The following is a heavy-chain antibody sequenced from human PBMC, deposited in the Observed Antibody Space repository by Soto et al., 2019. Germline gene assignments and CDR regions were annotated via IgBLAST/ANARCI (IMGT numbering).Heavy chain of an antibody. Sequence: SETLSLTCTVSGGSISSGGYYWSWIRQHPGKGLEWIGYIYYSGSTYYNPSLKSRVTISVDTSKNQFSLKLSSVTAADTAVYYCARVRQYCSATSCYLDPWGRGTLVTVSS. CDR1: GGSISSGGYY. V-gene: IGHV4-31*03. J-gene: IGHJ5*02. D-gene: IGHD2-2*01. CDR2: IYYSGST. CDR3: ARVRQYCSATSCYLDP.